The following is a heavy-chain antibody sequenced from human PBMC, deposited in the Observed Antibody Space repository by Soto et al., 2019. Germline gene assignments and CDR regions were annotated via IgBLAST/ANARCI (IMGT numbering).Heavy chain of an antibody. CDR1: GGSISSSSYY. J-gene: IGHJ4*02. D-gene: IGHD3-22*01. CDR2: IYYSGST. Sequence: PSETLSLTCTVSGGSISSSSYYWGWIRQPPGKGLEWIGSIYYSGSTYYNPSLKSRVTISVDTSKNQFSLKLSSVTAADTAVYYCARHLSSGYYQPFDYWGQGTLVTVSS. CDR3: ARHLSSGYYQPFDY. V-gene: IGHV4-39*01.